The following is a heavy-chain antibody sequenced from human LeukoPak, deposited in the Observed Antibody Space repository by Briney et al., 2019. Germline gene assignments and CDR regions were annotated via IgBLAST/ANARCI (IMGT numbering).Heavy chain of an antibody. CDR2: IKQDGSEK. J-gene: IGHJ4*02. CDR3: ATSWDY. Sequence: GGSLRLSCEPSGMIFSKYWMSWVRQAPGKGLEWVANIKQDGSEKYYLDSVKGRFTISRDNAKNSLYLHMNSLRADDTAVYYCATSWDYWGQGTLVTVSS. V-gene: IGHV3-7*01. CDR1: GMIFSKYW.